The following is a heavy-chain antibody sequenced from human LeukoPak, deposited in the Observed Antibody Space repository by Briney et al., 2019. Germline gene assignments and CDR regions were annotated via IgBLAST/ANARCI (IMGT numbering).Heavy chain of an antibody. CDR2: INTYKGNT. J-gene: IGHJ5*02. CDR1: GYTFTSFG. CDR3: TRHVDNWNFKWFDP. Sequence: GASVRVTCKASGYTFTSFGISWVRQAPGQGLEWMGWINTYKGNTNYAQKFQGRVTMTTDTSTNTAYLELGSLKSDDTAVYYCTRHVDNWNFKWFDPWGQGTLVTVSS. V-gene: IGHV1-18*01. D-gene: IGHD1-7*01.